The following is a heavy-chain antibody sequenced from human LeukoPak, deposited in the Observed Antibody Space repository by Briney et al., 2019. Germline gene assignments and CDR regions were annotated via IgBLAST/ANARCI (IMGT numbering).Heavy chain of an antibody. J-gene: IGHJ5*02. CDR1: GYTFTRYG. CDR3: ARVDPNWFDP. CDR2: MNPNSGNT. V-gene: IGHV1-8*01. D-gene: IGHD3-9*01. Sequence: GASVKVSCKASGYTFTRYGISWVRHAPGQGLEGMGWMNPNSGNTGYAQKFQGRVTMTRNTSISTAYMELSSLRSEDTAVYYCARVDPNWFDPWGQGTLVTVSS.